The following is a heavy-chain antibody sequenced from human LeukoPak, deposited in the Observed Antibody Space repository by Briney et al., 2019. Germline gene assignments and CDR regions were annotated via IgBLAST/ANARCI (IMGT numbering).Heavy chain of an antibody. J-gene: IGHJ3*01. CDR2: IYYSGST. D-gene: IGHD4/OR15-4a*01. CDR1: GGSISSYY. CDR3: ARETIGRDAFDV. V-gene: IGHV4-59*01. Sequence: SETLSLTCTVSGGSISSYYWSWIRQPPGKGLEWIGYIYYSGSTNYNPSLKSRVTISVDTSKDQFSLWLSSVTAADTAVYYCARETIGRDAFDVWGQGTMVTVSS.